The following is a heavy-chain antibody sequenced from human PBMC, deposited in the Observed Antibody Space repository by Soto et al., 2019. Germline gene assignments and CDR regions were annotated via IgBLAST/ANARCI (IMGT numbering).Heavy chain of an antibody. CDR1: GSSISSYY. D-gene: IGHD6-13*01. Sequence: SETLSLTCTVSGSSISSYYWSWIRQPAGKGLEWIGRIYTSGSTNYNPSLKSRVTMSVDTSKNQFSLRLSSVTAADTAVYYCARGNAGSSWYSHYYYYYYGMDGWGQGTTFTVSS. V-gene: IGHV4-4*07. CDR2: IYTSGST. CDR3: ARGNAGSSWYSHYYYYYYGMDG. J-gene: IGHJ6*02.